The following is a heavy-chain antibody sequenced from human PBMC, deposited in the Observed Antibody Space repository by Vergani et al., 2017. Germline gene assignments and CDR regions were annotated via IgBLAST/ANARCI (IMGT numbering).Heavy chain of an antibody. CDR1: GFTFSSYG. J-gene: IGHJ4*02. D-gene: IGHD2-15*01. Sequence: QVQLVESGGGVVQPGRSLRLSCAASGFTFSSYGMHWVRQAPGKGLEWVAVISYDGSNKYYADSVKGRFTISRDNSKNTLYLQMNSLRAEDTAVYYCAKEMVVAATLFDYWGQGTLVTVSS. V-gene: IGHV3-30*18. CDR2: ISYDGSNK. CDR3: AKEMVVAATLFDY.